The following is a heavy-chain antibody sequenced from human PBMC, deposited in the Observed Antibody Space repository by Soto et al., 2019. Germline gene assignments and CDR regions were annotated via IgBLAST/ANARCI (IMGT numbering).Heavy chain of an antibody. CDR2: MNPDSGNT. Sequence: ASVKVSCKASGYTFTNYDINWVRQSPGQGLEWMGWMNPDSGNTGYAQKFRGRVTMTRDTPMSTAYMDLSGLRSEDTAVYYCARDGEIHYYDSSGYLAHFDYWGQGTLVTVSS. J-gene: IGHJ4*02. CDR1: GYTFTNYD. V-gene: IGHV1-8*01. CDR3: ARDGEIHYYDSSGYLAHFDY. D-gene: IGHD3-22*01.